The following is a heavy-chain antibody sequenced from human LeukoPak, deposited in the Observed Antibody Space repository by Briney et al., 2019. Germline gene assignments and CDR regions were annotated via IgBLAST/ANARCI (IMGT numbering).Heavy chain of an antibody. Sequence: PGGSLRLSWVASGFTLSKYGMHWVRQAPGKGLQWLAIIWYDVHNNYYADSVKGRFTISRDTSKNTLFLEMNDLKAEDTAVYYCAREWGLIAVAWGPGYWGRGTLVTVSS. D-gene: IGHD2-21*01. CDR3: AREWGLIAVAWGPGY. CDR2: IWYDVHNN. V-gene: IGHV3-33*01. J-gene: IGHJ4*02. CDR1: GFTLSKYG.